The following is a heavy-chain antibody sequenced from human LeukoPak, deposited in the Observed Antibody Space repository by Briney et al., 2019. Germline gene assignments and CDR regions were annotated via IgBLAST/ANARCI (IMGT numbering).Heavy chain of an antibody. V-gene: IGHV3-15*07. Sequence: GGSLRLSCAVSGFSFTNVWINWVRQAPGKGLEWVGRIKNKDEGEKTDYAAPVKGRFTISRDDSKATLFLQMNSLKMEDTAIYYCTTGIDYGGGYWGQGTLVSVSS. CDR2: IKNKDEGEKT. D-gene: IGHD3-16*01. J-gene: IGHJ4*02. CDR1: GFSFTNVW. CDR3: TTGIDYGGGY.